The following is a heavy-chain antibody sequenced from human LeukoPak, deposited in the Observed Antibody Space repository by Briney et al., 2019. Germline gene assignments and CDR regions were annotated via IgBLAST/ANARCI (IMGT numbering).Heavy chain of an antibody. CDR3: ASRGGVGLYDALDI. J-gene: IGHJ3*02. Sequence: GAALQISCEGSGCSFTNYWIGWVRQLPGKGLEWMGIIYPGDSDTRYSPSFQGQVTITADKSISTAYLQWSSLKASDTAMYYCASRGGVGLYDALDIWGQGTMVTVSS. V-gene: IGHV5-51*01. CDR1: GCSFTNYW. CDR2: IYPGDSDT. D-gene: IGHD1-26*01.